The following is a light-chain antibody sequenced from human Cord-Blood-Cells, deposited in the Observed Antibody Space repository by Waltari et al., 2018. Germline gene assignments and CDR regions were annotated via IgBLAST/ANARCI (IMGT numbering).Light chain of an antibody. J-gene: IGKJ5*01. CDR3: QQYGSSIT. Sequence: EIVLTPSPGTLSLSPGERAPLSCRASQSVSSSYLAWYQQKPGQAPRLLIYGASSRATGIPDRFSGSGSGTDFTLTISRLEPEDFAVYYYQQYGSSITFGQGTRLEIK. V-gene: IGKV3-20*01. CDR1: QSVSSSY. CDR2: GAS.